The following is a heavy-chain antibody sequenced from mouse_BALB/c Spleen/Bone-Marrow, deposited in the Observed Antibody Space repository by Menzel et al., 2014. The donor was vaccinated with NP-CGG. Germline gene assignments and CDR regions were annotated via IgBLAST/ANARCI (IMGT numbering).Heavy chain of an antibody. CDR2: IRNKANGYTT. CDR1: GFTFTDYY. CDR3: ARALIVFDY. V-gene: IGHV7-3*02. Sequence: EVQLVESGGGLVQPGGSLRLSCATSGFTFTDYYMSWVRQPPGKALEWLGFIRNKANGYTTEYSASVKGRITISRDNSQSILYLQMNTLRAEDSATYYCARALIVFDYWGQGTTLTVSS. J-gene: IGHJ2*01.